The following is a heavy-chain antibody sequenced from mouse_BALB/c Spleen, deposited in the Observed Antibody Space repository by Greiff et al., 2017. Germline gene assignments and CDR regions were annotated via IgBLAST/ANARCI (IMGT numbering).Heavy chain of an antibody. Sequence: VQLQQSGAELVRPGSSVKISCKASGYAFSSYWMNWVKQRPGQGLEWIGQIYPGDGDTNYNGKFKGKATLTADKSSSTAYMQLSSLTSEDSAVYVGARKGHEGDYYAMDYWGQGTAVTVSS. V-gene: IGHV1-80*01. CDR2: IYPGDGDT. CDR1: GYAFSSYW. CDR3: ARKGHEGDYYAMDY. J-gene: IGHJ4*01.